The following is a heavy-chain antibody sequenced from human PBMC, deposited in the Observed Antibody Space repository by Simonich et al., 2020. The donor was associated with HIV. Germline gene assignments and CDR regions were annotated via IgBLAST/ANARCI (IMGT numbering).Heavy chain of an antibody. V-gene: IGHV4-34*01. CDR2: INHSGST. Sequence: QVQLQQWGAGLLKPSETLSLTCAVYGGSFSGYYWSWIGQPPGQGLGWIGEINHSGSTNYNPSLKSRVTISADTSKNQVSLKLSSVTAADTAVYYCARGFYQRLYYFDYWGQGTLVTVSS. J-gene: IGHJ4*02. CDR1: GGSFSGYY. CDR3: ARGFYQRLYYFDY. D-gene: IGHD2-2*01.